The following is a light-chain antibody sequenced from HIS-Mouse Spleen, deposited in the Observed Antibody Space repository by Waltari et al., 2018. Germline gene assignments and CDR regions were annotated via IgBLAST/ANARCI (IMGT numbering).Light chain of an antibody. CDR2: EDS. V-gene: IGLV3-10*01. CDR3: YSTDSSGNHRV. CDR1: ALPKQS. J-gene: IGLJ2*01. Sequence: SYELTQPPSVSVSPGQTARITCSGDALPKQSSYGYQQKSGQAPVLVIYEDSKRPSGIPERFSGSSSGTMATLTISGAQVEDEADYYCYSTDSSGNHRVFGGGTKLTVL.